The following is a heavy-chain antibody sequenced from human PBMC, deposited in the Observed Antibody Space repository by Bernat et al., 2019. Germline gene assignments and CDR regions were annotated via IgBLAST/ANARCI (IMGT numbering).Heavy chain of an antibody. J-gene: IGHJ4*02. CDR2: VTHSGGT. CDR1: GGFLTGYY. Sequence: QVQLHQWGAGLLKPSETLSLTCAVHGGFLTGYYWSWIRQPPGKGLEWVGEVTHSGGTNYNPSLKNRVTNLVDTSKNQFSLMVSSVTAADTAVYYCARSSYSSSSYEFWGQGILVTVSS. D-gene: IGHD6-6*01. V-gene: IGHV4-34*01. CDR3: ARSSYSSSSYEF.